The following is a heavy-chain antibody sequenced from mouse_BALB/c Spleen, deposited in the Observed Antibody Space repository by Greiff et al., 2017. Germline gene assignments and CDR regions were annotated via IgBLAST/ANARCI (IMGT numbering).Heavy chain of an antibody. V-gene: IGHV14-3*02. CDR1: GFNIKDTY. CDR3: APYYYGSSPFAY. Sequence: EVQRVESGAELVKPGASVKLSCTASGFNIKDTYMHWVKQRPEQGLEWIGRIDPANGNTKYDPKFQGKATITADTSSNTAYLQLSSLTSEDTAVYYCAPYYYGSSPFAYWGQGTLVTVSA. J-gene: IGHJ3*01. CDR2: IDPANGNT. D-gene: IGHD1-1*01.